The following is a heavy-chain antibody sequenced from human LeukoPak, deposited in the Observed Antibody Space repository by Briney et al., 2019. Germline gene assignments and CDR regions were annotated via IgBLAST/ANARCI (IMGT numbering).Heavy chain of an antibody. D-gene: IGHD3-22*01. CDR3: ARDRLVVVRNWFDP. Sequence: SGGSLRLSCAASGFTFSSYGMHWVRQAPGKGLEWVAVIWYDGSNKYYADSVKGRFTTSRDNSKNTLYLQMNSLRAEDTAVYYCARDRLVVVRNWFDPRGQGTLVTVPS. J-gene: IGHJ5*02. V-gene: IGHV3-33*01. CDR1: GFTFSSYG. CDR2: IWYDGSNK.